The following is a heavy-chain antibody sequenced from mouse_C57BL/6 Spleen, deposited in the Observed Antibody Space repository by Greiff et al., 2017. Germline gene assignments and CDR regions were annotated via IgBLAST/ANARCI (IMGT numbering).Heavy chain of an antibody. CDR3: ARAFNWAFDY. Sequence: EVQLQESGPGLVKPSQSLSLTCSVTGYSITSGYYWNWIRQFPGNKLEWMGYISYDGSNNYNPSLKNRISITRDTSKNQFFLKLNSVTTEDTATYYCARAFNWAFDYWGQGTTLTVSS. J-gene: IGHJ2*01. D-gene: IGHD4-1*02. V-gene: IGHV3-6*01. CDR2: ISYDGSN. CDR1: GYSITSGYY.